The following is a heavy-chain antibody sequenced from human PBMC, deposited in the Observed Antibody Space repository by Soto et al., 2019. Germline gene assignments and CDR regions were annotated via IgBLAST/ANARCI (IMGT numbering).Heavy chain of an antibody. CDR2: ISGSSNTI. D-gene: IGHD3-10*01. CDR1: GFTLSNYS. Sequence: EVQLVESGGGLIQRGGSLSLSCAASGFTLSNYSLNWVRQAPRKGLEWLSYISGSSNTIYYADSVKGRVTISRDNAKNSLYLQMNSLRDADTAVEFRARGFDLQYGMAFWGKGTTVTVSS. CDR3: ARGFDLQYGMAF. V-gene: IGHV3-48*02. J-gene: IGHJ6*04.